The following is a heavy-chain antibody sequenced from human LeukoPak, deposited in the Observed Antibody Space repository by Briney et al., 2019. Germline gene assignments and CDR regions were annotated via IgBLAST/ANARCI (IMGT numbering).Heavy chain of an antibody. J-gene: IGHJ4*02. CDR2: IGTSNAGT. V-gene: IGHV3-23*01. CDR3: AKHLHLWASFDS. Sequence: GGSLRLSWAASGFTSSSSTMSWVRQAPGKGLEWVSTIGTSNAGTYYADSVKGRFTISRDNPRNTLYLHMTSLRAEDTAIYYCAKHLHLWASFDSWGQGTLVTVSS. D-gene: IGHD5-18*01. CDR1: GFTSSSST.